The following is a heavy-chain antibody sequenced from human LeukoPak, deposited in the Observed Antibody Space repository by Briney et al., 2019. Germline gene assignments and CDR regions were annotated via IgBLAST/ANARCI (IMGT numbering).Heavy chain of an antibody. CDR2: ISGSGGST. CDR3: AKADSNYYDSSGYYYVGY. Sequence: GGSLRLSCAASGFTFSSYAMSWVRQAPGKGLEWVPAISGSGGSTYYADSVKGRFTISRDNSKNTLYLQMNSLRAEDAAVYYCAKADSNYYDSSGYYYVGYWGQGTLVTVSS. CDR1: GFTFSSYA. V-gene: IGHV3-23*01. J-gene: IGHJ4*02. D-gene: IGHD3-22*01.